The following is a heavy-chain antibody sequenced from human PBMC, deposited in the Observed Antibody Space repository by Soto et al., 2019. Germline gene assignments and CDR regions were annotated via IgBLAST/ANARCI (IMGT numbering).Heavy chain of an antibody. CDR3: ARADSSGYYAPRPWFDP. CDR1: GGSISSYY. J-gene: IGHJ5*02. V-gene: IGHV4-59*01. CDR2: IYYSGST. D-gene: IGHD3-22*01. Sequence: SQTLSLTCTVSGGSISSYYWSWIRQPPGKGLEWIGYIYYSGSTNYNPSLKSRVTISVDTSKNQFSLKLSSVTAADTAVYYCARADSSGYYAPRPWFDPWGQGTLVTLSS.